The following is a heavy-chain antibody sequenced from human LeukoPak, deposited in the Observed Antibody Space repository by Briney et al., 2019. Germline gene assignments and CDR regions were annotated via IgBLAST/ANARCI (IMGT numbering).Heavy chain of an antibody. CDR2: ISSSSSSYI. V-gene: IGHV3-21*01. Sequence: GGSLRLSCAASGFTFSSYSMNWVRQAPGKGLEWVSSISSSSSSYIYYADSVKGRFTISRDNAKNSLYLQMNSLRAEDTAVYYCANSDPGYCSGGSCSFDYWGQGTLVTVSS. J-gene: IGHJ4*02. CDR1: GFTFSSYS. D-gene: IGHD2-15*01. CDR3: ANSDPGYCSGGSCSFDY.